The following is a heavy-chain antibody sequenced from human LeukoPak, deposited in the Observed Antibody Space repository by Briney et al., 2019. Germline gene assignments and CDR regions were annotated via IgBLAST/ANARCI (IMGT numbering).Heavy chain of an antibody. J-gene: IGHJ4*02. CDR2: MNPNSGNT. CDR3: ARVKISGYYDSSGYSDY. CDR1: GYTFTSYD. D-gene: IGHD3-22*01. V-gene: IGHV1-8*01. Sequence: ASVKVSCKASGYTFTSYDINRVRQATGQGLEWMGWMNPNSGNTGYAQKFQGRVTMTRNTSISTAYMELSSLRSEDTAVYYCARVKISGYYDSSGYSDYWGQGTLVTVSS.